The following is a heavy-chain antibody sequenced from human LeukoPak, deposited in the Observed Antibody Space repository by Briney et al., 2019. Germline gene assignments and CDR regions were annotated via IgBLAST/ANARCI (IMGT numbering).Heavy chain of an antibody. CDR2: IKPDGSEH. V-gene: IGHV3-7*01. J-gene: IGHJ4*02. Sequence: PGGSLRLSCAASGFTFSSYWMSWVRQAPGKGLEWVANIKPDGSEHYYVDSVKGRFTISRDNAKNSLDLQMNSLRAEDTAVYYCARHGPHNFDYWGQGTLVTVSS. CDR1: GFTFSSYW. CDR3: ARHGPHNFDY.